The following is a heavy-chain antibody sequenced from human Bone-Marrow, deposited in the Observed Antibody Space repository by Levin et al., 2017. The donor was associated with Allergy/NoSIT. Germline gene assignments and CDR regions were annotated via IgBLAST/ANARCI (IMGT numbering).Heavy chain of an antibody. CDR2: ISATGGST. V-gene: IGHV3-23*01. Sequence: GESLKISCAASGFTFDTYAMTWVRQAPGKGLEWVSSISATGGSTKYADSVKGRFTISRDNSKNTLYLQMNSLRAEDTALYYCAKKRWTTIRVGVDYWGQGTLVTVSS. CDR1: GFTFDTYA. J-gene: IGHJ4*02. D-gene: IGHD5-24*01. CDR3: AKKRWTTIRVGVDY.